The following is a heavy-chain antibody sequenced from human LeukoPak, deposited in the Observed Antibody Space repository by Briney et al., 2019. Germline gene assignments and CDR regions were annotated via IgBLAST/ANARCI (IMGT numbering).Heavy chain of an antibody. Sequence: ASVKVSCKASGYTFTSYGISWVRQAPGQGLEWMGGIIPIFGTANYAQKFQGRVTITADESTSTAYMELSSLRSEDTAVYYCARTGGDGYNFWGQGTLVTVSS. J-gene: IGHJ4*02. CDR1: GYTFTSYG. CDR2: IIPIFGTA. D-gene: IGHD5-24*01. CDR3: ARTGGDGYNF. V-gene: IGHV1-69*13.